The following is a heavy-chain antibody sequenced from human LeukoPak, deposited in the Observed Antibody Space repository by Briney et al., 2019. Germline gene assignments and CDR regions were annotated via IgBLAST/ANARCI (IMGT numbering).Heavy chain of an antibody. CDR1: GFTFSSYS. CDR2: ISSSSSYI. V-gene: IGHV3-21*04. D-gene: IGHD1-26*01. CDR3: ARESGSYGLDY. Sequence: TGGSLRLSCAASGFTFSSYSMNWVRQAPGKGLEWVSSISSSSSYIYYADSVKGRFTISRGNSKNTLHLQMNSLRAEDTAVYYCARESGSYGLDYWGQGTLVTVSS. J-gene: IGHJ4*02.